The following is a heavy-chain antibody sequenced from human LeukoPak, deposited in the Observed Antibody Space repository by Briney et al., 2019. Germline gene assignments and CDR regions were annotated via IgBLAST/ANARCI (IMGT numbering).Heavy chain of an antibody. Sequence: GGSLRPSCAASGFTFHNFWMTWVRQAPGRGLEWVATIKGDGGEKFHVDSLKGRITISRDNANNSLHLQMDNLRVDDTAVYYCARDRSYYGDAYDFWGQGTMVTVSS. CDR3: ARDRSYYGDAYDF. V-gene: IGHV3-7*01. J-gene: IGHJ3*01. CDR2: IKGDGGEK. CDR1: GFTFHNFW. D-gene: IGHD1-26*01.